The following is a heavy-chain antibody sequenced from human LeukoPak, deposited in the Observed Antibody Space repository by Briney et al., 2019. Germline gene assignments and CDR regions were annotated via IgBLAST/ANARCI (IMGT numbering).Heavy chain of an antibody. CDR1: GDSISSYY. J-gene: IGHJ4*02. Sequence: SQTLSLTCTVSGDSISSYYWSWIRQPAGKGLEWIGRIHPSGSTNYNPSLKSRLTLSVDTSKNQFSLKLSSVTAADTAVYYCARGPPPDFDYWGRGTLVTVSS. CDR3: ARGPPPDFDY. CDR2: IHPSGST. V-gene: IGHV4-4*07.